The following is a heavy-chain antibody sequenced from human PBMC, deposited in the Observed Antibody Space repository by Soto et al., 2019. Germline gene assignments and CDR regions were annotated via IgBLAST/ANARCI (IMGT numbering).Heavy chain of an antibody. CDR2: IWYYGSNK. CDR1: GFTFSSYG. V-gene: IGHV3-33*01. Sequence: QMQLVESGGGVVQPGRSLRLSCGVSGFTFSSYGMHWVRQAPGKGLEWVAVIWYYGSNKYYADSVQGRFTISRDNSKNTLYLQMNSLRAEATAVYYCARVAPSNYGMDVWGQGTTVTVSS. D-gene: IGHD2-2*01. CDR3: ARVAPSNYGMDV. J-gene: IGHJ6*02.